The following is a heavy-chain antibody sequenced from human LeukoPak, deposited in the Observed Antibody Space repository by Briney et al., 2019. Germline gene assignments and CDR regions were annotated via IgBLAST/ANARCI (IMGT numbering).Heavy chain of an antibody. CDR1: GGSISSSSYY. J-gene: IGHJ6*03. V-gene: IGHV4-39*01. Sequence: PSETLSLTCTVSGGSISSSSYYWGWIRQPPGKGLEWIGSIYYSGSTYYNPSLKSRVTISVDTSKNQFSLKLSSVTAADTAVYYCARGYGGQQLVLGNGYYYYMDVWGKGTTVTISS. CDR2: IYYSGST. CDR3: ARGYGGQQLVLGNGYYYYMDV. D-gene: IGHD6-13*01.